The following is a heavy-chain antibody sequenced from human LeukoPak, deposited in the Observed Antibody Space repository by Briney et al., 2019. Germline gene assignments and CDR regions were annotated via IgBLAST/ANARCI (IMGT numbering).Heavy chain of an antibody. CDR3: ARGVYDSSGYYYDY. J-gene: IGHJ4*02. CDR1: GGSFSGYY. V-gene: IGHV4-34*01. CDR2: INHSGST. Sequence: SETLSLTCAVYGGSFSGYYWSWIRQPPGKGLEWIGEINHSGSTNHNPSLKSRVTISVDTSKNQFSLKLSSVTAADTAVYYCARGVYDSSGYYYDYWGQGALVTVSS. D-gene: IGHD3-22*01.